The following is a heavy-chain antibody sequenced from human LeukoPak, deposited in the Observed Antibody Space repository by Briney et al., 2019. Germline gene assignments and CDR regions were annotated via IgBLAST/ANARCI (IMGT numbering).Heavy chain of an antibody. CDR1: GFTFSDYY. CDR3: ARATYYYDSSGYRHFQH. J-gene: IGHJ1*01. V-gene: IGHV3-11*06. D-gene: IGHD3-22*01. CDR2: ISSSSSYT. Sequence: PGGSLRLSCAASGFTFSDYYMSWIRQAPGKGLEWVSYISSSSSYTNYADSVKGRFTISRDNAKNSLYLQMNSLRAEDTAVYYCARATYYYDSSGYRHFQHWGQGTLVTVSS.